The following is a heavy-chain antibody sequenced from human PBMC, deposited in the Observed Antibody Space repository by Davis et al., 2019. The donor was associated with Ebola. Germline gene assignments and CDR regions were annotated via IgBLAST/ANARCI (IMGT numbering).Heavy chain of an antibody. CDR2: IYSGGST. CDR1: GFTVSSNY. D-gene: IGHD4-23*01. J-gene: IGHJ6*02. CDR3: TTVTPYGMDV. Sequence: GESLKISCAASGFTVSSNYMSWVRQAPGKGLEWVSVIYSGGSTYYADSVKGRFTISRDNFKNTLYLQMNSLRAEDTAVYYCTTVTPYGMDVWGQGTTVTVSS. V-gene: IGHV3-66*01.